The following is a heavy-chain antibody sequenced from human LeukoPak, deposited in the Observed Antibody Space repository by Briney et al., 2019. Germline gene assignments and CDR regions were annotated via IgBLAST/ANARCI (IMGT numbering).Heavy chain of an antibody. CDR2: IIPIFGTA. D-gene: IGHD3-16*02. CDR3: ARSYYDYVWGSYRPPFDP. J-gene: IGHJ5*02. V-gene: IGHV1-69*05. Sequence: SVKVSCKASGGTFISYAISWVRQAPGQGLEWMGGIIPIFGTANYAQKFQGRVTITTDESTSTAYMELSSLRSEDTAVYYCARSYYDYVWGSYRPPFDPWGQGTLVTVSS. CDR1: GGTFISYA.